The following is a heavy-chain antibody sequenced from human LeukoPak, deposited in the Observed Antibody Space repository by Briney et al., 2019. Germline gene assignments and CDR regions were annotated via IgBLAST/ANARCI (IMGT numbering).Heavy chain of an antibody. V-gene: IGHV3-23*01. CDR3: AKMGGYYDSSGYPYYTYNWFDP. CDR2: ISGSGGST. D-gene: IGHD3-22*01. CDR1: GFTFSSYA. J-gene: IGHJ5*02. Sequence: GGSLRLSCAASGFTFSSYAMSWVRQAPGKGLEWVSAISGSGGSTYYADSVKGRFTISRDNSKNTLYLQMNSLRAEDTAVYYCAKMGGYYDSSGYPYYTYNWFDPWGQGTLVTVSS.